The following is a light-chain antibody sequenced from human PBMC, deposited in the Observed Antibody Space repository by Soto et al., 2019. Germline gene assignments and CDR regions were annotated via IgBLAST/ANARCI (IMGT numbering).Light chain of an antibody. V-gene: IGLV1-40*01. CDR1: SSNIGAGYD. CDR2: NNH. Sequence: QSVLTQPPSVSGAPGQSVTISCTGTSSNIGAGYDIHWYQQPPGTAPKLVIYNNHNRPSGVPDRFSGSKSGTSGSLAITGLQAEDEADYYCAAWDDRLSGLVFGRGTKLTVL. J-gene: IGLJ2*01. CDR3: AAWDDRLSGLV.